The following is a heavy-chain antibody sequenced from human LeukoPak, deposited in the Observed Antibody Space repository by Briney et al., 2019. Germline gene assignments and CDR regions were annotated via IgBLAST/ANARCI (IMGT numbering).Heavy chain of an antibody. CDR3: ARDLMGVVVPAAIFDY. J-gene: IGHJ4*02. CDR1: GYTFTGYY. Sequence: ASVKVSCKASGYTFTGYYMHWVRQAPGQGLEWMGWINPNSGGTNYAQKFQGRVTMTRHTSIRTAYMELSRLRSDDTAVYYCARDLMGVVVPAAIFDYWGQGTLVTVSS. V-gene: IGHV1-2*02. CDR2: INPNSGGT. D-gene: IGHD2-2*01.